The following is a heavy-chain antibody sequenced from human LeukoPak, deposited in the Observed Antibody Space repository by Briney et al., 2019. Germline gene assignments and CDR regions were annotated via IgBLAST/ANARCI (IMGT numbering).Heavy chain of an antibody. V-gene: IGHV3-7*01. D-gene: IGHD3-22*01. CDR1: GFTFSSYW. CDR3: ARAGYYDSSGYRWFDP. CDR2: IKQDGSEK. Sequence: PGGSLRLSCAASGFTFSSYWMSWVRQAPGKGLEWVANIKQDGSEKYYVDSVKGRFTISRDNAKSSLYLQMNSLRAEDTAVYHCARAGYYDSSGYRWFDPWGQGTLVTVSS. J-gene: IGHJ5*02.